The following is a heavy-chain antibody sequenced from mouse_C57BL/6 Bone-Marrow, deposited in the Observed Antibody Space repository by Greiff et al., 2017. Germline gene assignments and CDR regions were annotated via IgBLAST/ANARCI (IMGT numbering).Heavy chain of an antibody. CDR2: IHPISGST. CDR3: ADDGNPDRYFDV. D-gene: IGHD2-1*01. CDR1: GYTFTSYW. V-gene: IGHV1-64*01. Sequence: VQLQQPGAELVKPGASVKLSCKASGYTFTSYWMHWVKQRPGQGLEWIGSIHPISGSTNYNEKFKGKATLPVDKSASTAYMQLSSLTSEDSAVYYWADDGNPDRYFDVWGTGTTVTVSS. J-gene: IGHJ1*03.